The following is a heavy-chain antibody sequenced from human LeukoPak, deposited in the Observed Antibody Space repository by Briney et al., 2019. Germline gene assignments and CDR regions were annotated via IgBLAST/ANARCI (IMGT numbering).Heavy chain of an antibody. J-gene: IGHJ4*02. Sequence: GGSLRLSCAASGFTFSHSYIHWVRQAPGKGLVWVSRIDIDGNTVYADPVKGRFTISRDNAKSTLYLEMNGLRAEDTAVYYCARDMNYNLDYWGPGTLVTVSP. D-gene: IGHD1-7*01. V-gene: IGHV3-74*01. CDR3: ARDMNYNLDY. CDR2: IDIDGNT. CDR1: GFTFSHSY.